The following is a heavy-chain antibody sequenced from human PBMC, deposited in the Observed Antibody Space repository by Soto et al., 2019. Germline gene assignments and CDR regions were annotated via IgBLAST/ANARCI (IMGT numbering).Heavy chain of an antibody. Sequence: GGSLRLSCAASGFTFGSYDMSWVRQAPGKGLEWVSIISGSGRTTNYADSVKGRFTISRDNSINTLYLQMNSLRTEDTAVYYCAHPRGYGVFDAYDIWGQGAMVTVSS. D-gene: IGHD4-17*01. CDR1: GFTFGSYD. J-gene: IGHJ3*02. CDR3: AHPRGYGVFDAYDI. CDR2: ISGSGRTT. V-gene: IGHV3-23*01.